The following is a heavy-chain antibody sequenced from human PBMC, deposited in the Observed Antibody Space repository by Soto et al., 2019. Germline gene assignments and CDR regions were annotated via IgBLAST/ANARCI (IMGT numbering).Heavy chain of an antibody. J-gene: IGHJ3*02. Sequence: QVQLVQAGAEVKKPGASVKVSCKVSGYTLTELSIHWVRQAPGKGLEGMGGLDPEQGKIIYAQKFLGRVSMTEDKSTGPAYMELSSLSSVGTALYYCTTTYLGGAFDMWGQGTMVSVSS. V-gene: IGHV1-24*01. CDR1: GYTLTELS. CDR2: LDPEQGKI. D-gene: IGHD3-16*01. CDR3: TTTYLGGAFDM.